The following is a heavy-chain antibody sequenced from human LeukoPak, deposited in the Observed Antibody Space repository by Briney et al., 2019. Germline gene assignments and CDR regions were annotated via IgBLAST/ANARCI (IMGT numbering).Heavy chain of an antibody. Sequence: SETLPLTCTVSGGSISSYYWSWIRQPPGKGLEGIGYIYYSGSTNYNPSLKSRVTISVDTSKNQFSLKLSSVTAADTAVYYCARLDYGDYTLDYWGQGTLVTVSS. CDR1: GGSISSYY. CDR3: ARLDYGDYTLDY. V-gene: IGHV4-59*08. CDR2: IYYSGST. J-gene: IGHJ4*02. D-gene: IGHD4-17*01.